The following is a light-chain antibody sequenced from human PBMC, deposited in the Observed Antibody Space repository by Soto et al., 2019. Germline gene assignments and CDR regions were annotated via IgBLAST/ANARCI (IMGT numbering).Light chain of an antibody. CDR2: GAF. CDR3: SQYGSSPRYI. CDR1: QSISSSY. J-gene: IGKJ2*01. V-gene: IGKV3-20*01. Sequence: EIALTQSPGTLSLSPGERATLSCRASQSISSSYLAWYQQKPGQAPRLLIYGAFNRATGIPDRFSGSGSGTDFTLTINRLEPEDVAVYYCSQYGSSPRYIFGQGTKLEIK.